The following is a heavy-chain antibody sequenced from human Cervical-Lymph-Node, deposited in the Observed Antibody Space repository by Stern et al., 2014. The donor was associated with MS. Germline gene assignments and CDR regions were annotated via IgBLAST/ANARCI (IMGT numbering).Heavy chain of an antibody. Sequence: VQLVQSGAEVKKPGASLKVSCKASGYSFPSYGIIWMRQAPGQGLEWMGWISANNGNTFYAQNIQDRVIMTIDTSTGTAYMELRSLTSDDTAVYYCASGYSSGFLPPTRINNWGQGTLVTVSS. D-gene: IGHD6-19*01. V-gene: IGHV1-18*01. CDR3: ASGYSSGFLPPTRINN. CDR2: ISANNGNT. J-gene: IGHJ4*02. CDR1: GYSFPSYG.